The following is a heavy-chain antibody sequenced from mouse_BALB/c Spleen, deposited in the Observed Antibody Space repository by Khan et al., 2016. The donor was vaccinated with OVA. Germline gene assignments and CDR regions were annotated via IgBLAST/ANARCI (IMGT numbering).Heavy chain of an antibody. CDR3: AKFTPDYYSMDY. D-gene: IGHD1-1*01. Sequence: QVQLKQSGPGLVAPSQSLSITCTVSGFSLTSYGVNWVRQPPGKGLEWLGVIWGDGSTNYHSTLKSRLIISKDNSKRQVFLTLNSLQTDDTATYYCAKFTPDYYSMDYWGQGTPVTVSS. CDR2: IWGDGST. CDR1: GFSLTSYG. V-gene: IGHV2-3*01. J-gene: IGHJ4*01.